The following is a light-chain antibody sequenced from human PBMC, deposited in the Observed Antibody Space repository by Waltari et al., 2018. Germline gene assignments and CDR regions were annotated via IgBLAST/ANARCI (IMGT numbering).Light chain of an antibody. CDR1: SSNIGSNY. V-gene: IGLV1-47*01. CDR2: RNN. Sequence: QSVLTQPPSGSGTPGQRVTISCSGSSSNIGSNYVYWYQQLPGTAPRLLIYRNNQRPSGVPDRFSGSKSGTSASLAIRGLRSDDEADYYCAAWDDTLSGVVFGGGTKLTVL. J-gene: IGLJ2*01. CDR3: AAWDDTLSGVV.